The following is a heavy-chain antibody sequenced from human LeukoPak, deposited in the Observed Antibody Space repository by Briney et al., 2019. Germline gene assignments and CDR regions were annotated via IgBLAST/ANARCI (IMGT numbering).Heavy chain of an antibody. Sequence: GASVKVSCRASGGTFSSYAISWVRQAPGQGLEWMGRIIPILGIANYAQKFQGRVTITADKSTSTAYMELSSLRSEDTAVYYCARDGSGSYRSDWFDPWGQGTLVTVSS. J-gene: IGHJ5*02. V-gene: IGHV1-69*04. CDR3: ARDGSGSYRSDWFDP. CDR2: IIPILGIA. CDR1: GGTFSSYA. D-gene: IGHD3-10*01.